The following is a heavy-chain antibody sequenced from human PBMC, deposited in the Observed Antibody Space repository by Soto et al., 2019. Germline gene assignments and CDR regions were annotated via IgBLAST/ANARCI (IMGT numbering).Heavy chain of an antibody. Sequence: SETLSLTCTVSGGSISSSGYYWGWIRQPPGKGLEWIGSIYYSGNTYYNPSLKSRVTISVDTSKHQFSLELSSVTAADAAVYYCVTSDSDFDFDYWGQGTLVTVSS. D-gene: IGHD5-12*01. V-gene: IGHV4-39*01. CDR1: GGSISSSGYY. CDR2: IYYSGNT. J-gene: IGHJ4*02. CDR3: VTSDSDFDFDY.